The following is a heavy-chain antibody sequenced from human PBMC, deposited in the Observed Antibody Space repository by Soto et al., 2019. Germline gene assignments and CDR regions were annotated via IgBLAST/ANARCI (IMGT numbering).Heavy chain of an antibody. V-gene: IGHV1-3*01. D-gene: IGHD3-22*01. CDR1: GYTFTSYA. J-gene: IGHJ4*02. CDR3: ARAGKSSGYPIGDY. Sequence: ASVKVSCKASGYTFTSYAMHWVRQAPGQRLEWMGWINAGNGNTKYSQKFQGRVTITRDTSASTAYMELSSLRSEDTAVYYCARAGKSSGYPIGDYWGQGTLVTVSS. CDR2: INAGNGNT.